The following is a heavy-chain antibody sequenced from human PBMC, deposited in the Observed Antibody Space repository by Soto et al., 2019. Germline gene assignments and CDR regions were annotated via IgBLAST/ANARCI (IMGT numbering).Heavy chain of an antibody. CDR3: ARVGDEFWSGYYRGYFDY. J-gene: IGHJ4*02. Sequence: PSETLSLTCSVSGGSIGSYYWSWIRQPPGKGLEWIGYIYYSGSTYYNPSLKSRVTISVDTSKNQFSLKLSSVTAADTAVYYCARVGDEFWSGYYRGYFDYWGKGTLVPVAS. D-gene: IGHD3-3*01. CDR1: GGSIGSYY. V-gene: IGHV4-59*12. CDR2: IYYSGST.